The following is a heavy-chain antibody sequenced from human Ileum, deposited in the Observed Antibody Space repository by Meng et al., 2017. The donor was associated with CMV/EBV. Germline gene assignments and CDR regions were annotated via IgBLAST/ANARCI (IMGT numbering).Heavy chain of an antibody. D-gene: IGHD2-2*01. Sequence: ASVMVSCKASGYTFTSYDINWVRQATGQGLVWMGWMNPNSGNTGYAQKFQGRVTMTRNTSISTAYMELSSMRSEDTPVYYCARLPGGYCSSTSCYYYYYYGMDVWGQGTTVTVSS. CDR1: GYTFTSYD. CDR3: ARLPGGYCSSTSCYYYYYYGMDV. J-gene: IGHJ6*02. V-gene: IGHV1-8*01. CDR2: MNPNSGNT.